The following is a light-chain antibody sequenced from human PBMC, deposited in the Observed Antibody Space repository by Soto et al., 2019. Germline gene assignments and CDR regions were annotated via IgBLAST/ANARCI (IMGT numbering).Light chain of an antibody. J-gene: IGLJ3*02. Sequence: QSALTQPASVSGSPGQSITISCTGSSNDVGSYKLVSWYQQHPGKAPKLMIYEVSERPAGVSIRFSGSKSGNTASLTISGLQTEDEADYYCCSYAGSSTLVLFGGWTKLTVL. CDR1: SNDVGSYKL. CDR3: CSYAGSSTLVL. CDR2: EVS. V-gene: IGLV2-23*02.